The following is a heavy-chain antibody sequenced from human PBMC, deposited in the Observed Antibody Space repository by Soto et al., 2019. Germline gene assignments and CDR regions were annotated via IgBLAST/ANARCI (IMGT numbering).Heavy chain of an antibody. V-gene: IGHV5-10-1*01. CDR2: LDPSDSYT. CDR3: ATHAGYHGSSGHSLPT. Sequence: PGESLKISCKGSGYSFTSYWISWVRQMPGKGLEWMGRLDPSDSYTNYSPSFQGHVTISADKSISTAYLQWSSMKASDTAMYYSATHAGYHGSSGHSLPTWGQGTLVSVSS. CDR1: GYSFTSYW. D-gene: IGHD3-22*01. J-gene: IGHJ4*02.